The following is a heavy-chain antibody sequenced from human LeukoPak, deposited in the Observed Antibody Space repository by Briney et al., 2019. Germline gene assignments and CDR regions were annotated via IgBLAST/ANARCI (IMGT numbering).Heavy chain of an antibody. CDR1: GFTSSSYS. V-gene: IGHV3-21*01. J-gene: IGHJ4*02. CDR2: ISSSSSYI. CDR3: ARAGMYYFDY. Sequence: GGSLRLSCAASGFTSSSYSMNWVRQAPGKGLEWVSSISSSSSYIYYADSVKGRFTISRDNSKNTLYLQMNSLRAEDTAVYYCARAGMYYFDYWGQGTLVTVSS.